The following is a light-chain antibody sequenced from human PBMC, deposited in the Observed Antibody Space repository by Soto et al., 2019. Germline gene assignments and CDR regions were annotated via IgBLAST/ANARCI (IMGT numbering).Light chain of an antibody. CDR2: DAS. CDR3: QQRNNWLT. Sequence: EIVLTQSPATLSLSPGERATLSCRASQSVSSYLAWYQQKPGQAPSLLIYDASNRATGIPARFSGSGSGTNVTLTISRLETEDFAVYYCQQRNNWLTFGGGTKVEIK. V-gene: IGKV3-11*01. CDR1: QSVSSY. J-gene: IGKJ4*01.